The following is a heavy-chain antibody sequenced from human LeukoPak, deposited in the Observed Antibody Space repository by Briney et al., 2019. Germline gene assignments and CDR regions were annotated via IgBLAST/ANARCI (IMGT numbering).Heavy chain of an antibody. D-gene: IGHD5-12*01. CDR3: AREAGYANWFDP. J-gene: IGHJ5*02. Sequence: SSEALSLTCAVYGGSFSGYYWSWIRQPPGKGLEWIGEINHSGSTNYNPSLKSRVTISVDKSKNQFSLKLSSVTAADTAVYYCAREAGYANWFDPWGQGTLVTVSS. CDR1: GGSFSGYY. V-gene: IGHV4-34*01. CDR2: INHSGST.